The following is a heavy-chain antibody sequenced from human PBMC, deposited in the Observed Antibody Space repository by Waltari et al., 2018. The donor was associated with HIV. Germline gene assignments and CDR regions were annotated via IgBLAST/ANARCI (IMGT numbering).Heavy chain of an antibody. V-gene: IGHV3-33*05. CDR2: LSYDGSDK. D-gene: IGHD3-10*01. Sequence: QVQLVESGGGVVQPGRSLRLSCAASGFTFSTPGMPWLRQAPGKGLEVVAVLSYDGSDKYYADSVRGRFTISRDNSKNTLYLQMNNLRAEDTAVYFCARRGVLTYYYTMDVWGQGTTVTVSS. CDR1: GFTFSTPG. J-gene: IGHJ6*02. CDR3: ARRGVLTYYYTMDV.